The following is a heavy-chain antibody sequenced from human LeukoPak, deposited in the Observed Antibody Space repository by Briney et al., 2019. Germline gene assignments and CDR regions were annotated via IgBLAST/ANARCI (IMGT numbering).Heavy chain of an antibody. CDR2: IYPGDSDT. CDR1: XW. D-gene: IGHD1-26*01. V-gene: IGHV5-51*01. CDR3: AISKGYSGSRLC. J-gene: IGHJ4*02. Sequence: XWIGWVRQMPXXGRXWMGIIYPGDSDTRYSPSFQGQVTISADKSISTAYLQWSSLKASDTAMYYCAISKGYSGSRLCWGQGTLVTVSS.